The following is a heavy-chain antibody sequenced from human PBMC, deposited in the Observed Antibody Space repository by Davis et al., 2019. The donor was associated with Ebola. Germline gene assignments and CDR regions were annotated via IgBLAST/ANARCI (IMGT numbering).Heavy chain of an antibody. Sequence: GESLKISCAASGFTFSSYAMHWVRQAPGKGLEWVAVISYDGSNKYYADSVKGRFPISRDNSKNTLYLQMNSLRAEETAVYYCARTYGYPNWFDPWGQGTLVTVSS. CDR2: ISYDGSNK. V-gene: IGHV3-30-3*01. J-gene: IGHJ5*02. D-gene: IGHD6-13*01. CDR1: GFTFSSYA. CDR3: ARTYGYPNWFDP.